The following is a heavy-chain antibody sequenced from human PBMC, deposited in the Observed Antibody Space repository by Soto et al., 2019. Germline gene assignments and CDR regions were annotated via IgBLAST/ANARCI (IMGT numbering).Heavy chain of an antibody. J-gene: IGHJ4*02. CDR2: IRSKAYGGTT. CDR3: TRESHCTSCYVFDY. CDR1: GFTFGEYA. Sequence: EVQLVESGGGLVQPGRSLRLSCTASGFTFGEYAMSWFRQAPGKGLEWVGFIRSKAYGGTTEYAASVKGRFTIARDDSKIIAYLQMNSLKTEDTAVFYCTRESHCTSCYVFDYWGQGTLVTVSS. V-gene: IGHV3-49*03. D-gene: IGHD2-2*01.